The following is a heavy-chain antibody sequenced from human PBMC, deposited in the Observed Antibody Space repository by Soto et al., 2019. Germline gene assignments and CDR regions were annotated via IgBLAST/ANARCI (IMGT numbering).Heavy chain of an antibody. CDR2: ISYDGSNK. J-gene: IGHJ6*02. CDR3: ARELFSRITMIVVVRRGYPAHGLDV. CDR1: GFTFSSYA. D-gene: IGHD3-22*01. V-gene: IGHV3-30-3*01. Sequence: LRLSCAASGFTFSSYAMHWVRQAPGKGLEWVAVISYDGSNKYYADSVKGRFTISRDNSKNTLYLQMNSLRAEDTAVYYCARELFSRITMIVVVRRGYPAHGLDVWGQGTTVTVSS.